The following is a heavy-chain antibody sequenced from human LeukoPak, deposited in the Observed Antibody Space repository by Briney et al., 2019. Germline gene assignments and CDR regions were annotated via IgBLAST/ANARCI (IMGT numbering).Heavy chain of an antibody. Sequence: ASVNVSCKASGYTFTGYYMHWVRQAPGQGLEWMGWINPNSGGTNYAQKFQGRVTMTRDTSISTAYMELSRLRSDDTAVYYCARGGGPAAMYNWFDPWGQGTLVTVSS. D-gene: IGHD2-2*01. V-gene: IGHV1-2*02. CDR2: INPNSGGT. CDR1: GYTFTGYY. CDR3: ARGGGPAAMYNWFDP. J-gene: IGHJ5*02.